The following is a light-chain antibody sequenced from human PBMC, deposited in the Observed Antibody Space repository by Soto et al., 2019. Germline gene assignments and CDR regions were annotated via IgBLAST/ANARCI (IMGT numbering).Light chain of an antibody. CDR1: SSNIGAGYN. J-gene: IGLJ2*01. Sequence: QSVLTQPPSVSGAPGQRVTISCTGSSSNIGAGYNVHWYQQLPGTAPKLLIYGNSNRPSGVPDRFSGSKSGTSASLAITGRQAEDEADYYCQSYDRRVRVVFGGGTKLTVL. CDR2: GNS. V-gene: IGLV1-40*01. CDR3: QSYDRRVRVV.